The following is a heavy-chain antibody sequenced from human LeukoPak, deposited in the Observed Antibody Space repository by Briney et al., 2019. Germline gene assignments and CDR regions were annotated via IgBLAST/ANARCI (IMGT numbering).Heavy chain of an antibody. V-gene: IGHV3-9*01. CDR2: ISWNSGSI. Sequence: PGRSLPLSCAASGFPFDDYAMHWVRQAPGKGLEWVSGISWNSGSIGYADSVKGRFTISRDNAKNSLYLQMNSLRAEDTAVYYCARGLGSSWYNWFDPWGQGTLVTVSS. CDR1: GFPFDDYA. J-gene: IGHJ5*02. CDR3: ARGLGSSWYNWFDP. D-gene: IGHD6-13*01.